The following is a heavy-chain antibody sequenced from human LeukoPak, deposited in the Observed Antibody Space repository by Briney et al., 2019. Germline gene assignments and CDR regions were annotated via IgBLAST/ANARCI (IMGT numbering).Heavy chain of an antibody. V-gene: IGHV3-30*02. CDR3: AKDLGTLISGSYYYYFDY. D-gene: IGHD3-10*01. CDR1: GFTFSSYG. J-gene: IGHJ4*02. Sequence: QPGGSLRLSCAASGFTFSSYGMHWVRQAPGKGLEWVAFVRNDGTNKHYADSVKGRFTISRDNSKNTLYLQMNSLRAEDTAVYYCAKDLGTLISGSYYYYFDYWGQGTLVTVSS. CDR2: VRNDGTNK.